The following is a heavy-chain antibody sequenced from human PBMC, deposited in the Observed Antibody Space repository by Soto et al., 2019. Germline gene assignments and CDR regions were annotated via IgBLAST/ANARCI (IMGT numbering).Heavy chain of an antibody. D-gene: IGHD4-17*01. CDR3: ARVRYGDYSYYFDY. V-gene: IGHV3-7*03. CDR1: GFTFSRLW. CDR2: IQQDGSEK. J-gene: IGHJ4*02. Sequence: GGSLRLSCAVSGFTFSRLWMGWVRQAPGRGLEWVANIQQDGSEKYYVDSVKGRFTMSKDNVKNSLYLQMNSLGAEDTAVYYCARVRYGDYSYYFDYWGQGALVTVSS.